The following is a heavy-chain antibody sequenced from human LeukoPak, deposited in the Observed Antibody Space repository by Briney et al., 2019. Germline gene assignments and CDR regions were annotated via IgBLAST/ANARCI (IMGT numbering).Heavy chain of an antibody. Sequence: SETLSLTCAVSDDSFSSHYWTWIRQPPGKGLEWIGYISYIGSTNHNPSLKSRVTISIDTSKNQFSLKLTSVTAADTAVYYCARISWDINQVDYWGRGTLVTVSS. J-gene: IGHJ4*02. CDR3: ARISWDINQVDY. CDR1: DDSFSSHY. D-gene: IGHD2-15*01. CDR2: ISYIGST. V-gene: IGHV4-59*11.